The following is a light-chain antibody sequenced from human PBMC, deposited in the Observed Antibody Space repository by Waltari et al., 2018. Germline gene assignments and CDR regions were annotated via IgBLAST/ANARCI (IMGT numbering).Light chain of an antibody. J-gene: IGLJ1*01. CDR2: EIR. V-gene: IGLV2-8*01. CDR3: SSYAGSNSHV. Sequence: QSALTQPPSASGSPGQSVTMSCTGTSSDVGGYNYVSWYQQHPGTVPKLIIYEIRERPSGVPHRFSGSKSGNTASLTVSGLQAEDEADYYCSSYAGSNSHVFGTGTRVTVL. CDR1: SSDVGGYNY.